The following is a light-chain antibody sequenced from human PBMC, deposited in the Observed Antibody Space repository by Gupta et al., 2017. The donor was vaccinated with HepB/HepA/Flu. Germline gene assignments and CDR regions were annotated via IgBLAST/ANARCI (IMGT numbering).Light chain of an antibody. J-gene: IGLJ3*02. V-gene: IGLV2-23*02. CDR3: CSYEGSSTWV. Sequence: QSALPQPASVSGSPGKSITISCTGTSSDVGGYNLVSWYQQHPGIAPKLMIYDVSKRPSGVSNRCSGSKSGNTASLTISGLQAEDEADYYCCSYEGSSTWVFSGGTKLAVL. CDR1: SSDVGGYNL. CDR2: DVS.